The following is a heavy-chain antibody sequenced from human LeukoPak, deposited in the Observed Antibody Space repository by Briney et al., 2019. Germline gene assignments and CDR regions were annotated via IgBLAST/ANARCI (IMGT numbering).Heavy chain of an antibody. D-gene: IGHD6-13*01. CDR2: ISSSGSTI. CDR3: ARAAGSSWEPDDAFDI. CDR1: GFTFSSYE. Sequence: PGGSLRLSCAASGFTFSSYEMNWVRQAPGKRLEWVSYISSSGSTIYYADSVKGRFTISRDNAKNSLYLQMNSLRAEDTAVYYCARAAGSSWEPDDAFDIWGQGTMVTVSS. J-gene: IGHJ3*02. V-gene: IGHV3-48*03.